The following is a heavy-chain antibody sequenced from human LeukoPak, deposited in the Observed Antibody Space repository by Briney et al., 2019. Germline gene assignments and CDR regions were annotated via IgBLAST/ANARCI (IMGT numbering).Heavy chain of an antibody. D-gene: IGHD5-24*01. CDR2: ISSSSSYI. J-gene: IGHJ4*02. CDR3: ARDRGWLQFHRYFDY. V-gene: IGHV3-21*01. Sequence: GGSLRLSCAASGFTFSSYGMHWVRQAPGKGLEWVSSISSSSSYIYYADSVKGRFTISRDNAKNSLYLQMNSLRAEDTAVYYCARDRGWLQFHRYFDYWGQGTLVTVSS. CDR1: GFTFSSYG.